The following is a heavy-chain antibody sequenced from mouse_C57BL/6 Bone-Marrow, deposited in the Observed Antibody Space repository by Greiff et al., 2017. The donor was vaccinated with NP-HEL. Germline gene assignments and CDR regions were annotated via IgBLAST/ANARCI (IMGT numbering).Heavy chain of an antibody. Sequence: QVQLQQPGAELVRPGTSVKLSCKASGYTFTSYWMHWVKQRPGQGLEWIGVIDPSDSYTNYNQKFKGKATLTVDTSSSTAYMQLSRLTSEDSAVYDCARVSTMVKWFAYWGQGPLVTVSA. CDR3: ARVSTMVKWFAY. J-gene: IGHJ3*01. V-gene: IGHV1-59*01. CDR1: GYTFTSYW. CDR2: IDPSDSYT. D-gene: IGHD2-2*01.